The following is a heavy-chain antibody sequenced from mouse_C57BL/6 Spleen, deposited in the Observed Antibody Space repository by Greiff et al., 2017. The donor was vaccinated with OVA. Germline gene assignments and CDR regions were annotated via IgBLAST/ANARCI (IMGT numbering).Heavy chain of an antibody. D-gene: IGHD1-1*01. CDR1: GYAFTNYL. Sequence: QVQLQQSGAELVRPGTSVKVSCKASGYAFTNYLIEWVKQRPGQGLEWIGVINPGSGGTNYNEKFKGKATLTADKSSSTAYMQLSSLTSEDSAVYFCARIGATVVAPGAWFAYWGQGTLVTVSA. CDR3: ARIGATVVAPGAWFAY. J-gene: IGHJ3*01. V-gene: IGHV1-54*01. CDR2: INPGSGGT.